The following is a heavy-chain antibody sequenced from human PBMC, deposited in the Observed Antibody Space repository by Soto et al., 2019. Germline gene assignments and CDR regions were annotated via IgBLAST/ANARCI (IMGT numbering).Heavy chain of an antibody. V-gene: IGHV5-10-1*01. Sequence: GESLKIPCKGSGYSFTSYWISWVRQMPGKGLEWMGRIDPSDSYTNYSPSFQGHVTISADKSISTAYLQWSSLKASDTAMYYCARTFEKGFGGFSALDPWGQGTPVTVSS. CDR1: GYSFTSYW. CDR2: IDPSDSYT. J-gene: IGHJ5*02. CDR3: ARTFEKGFGGFSALDP. D-gene: IGHD3-16*01.